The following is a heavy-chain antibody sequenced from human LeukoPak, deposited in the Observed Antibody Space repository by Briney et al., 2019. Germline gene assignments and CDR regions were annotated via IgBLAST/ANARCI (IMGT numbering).Heavy chain of an antibody. D-gene: IGHD3-16*02. V-gene: IGHV1-2*02. J-gene: IGHJ4*02. CDR1: GYTFTGYY. Sequence: ASVKVSCKASGYTFTGYYMHWVRQAPGQGLEWMGWIKPNSGGTNYAQKFQGRVTMTRDTSISTAYMELSRLRSDDTAVYYCARGPLRLGELSSDFDYWGQGTLVTVPS. CDR3: ARGPLRLGELSSDFDY. CDR2: IKPNSGGT.